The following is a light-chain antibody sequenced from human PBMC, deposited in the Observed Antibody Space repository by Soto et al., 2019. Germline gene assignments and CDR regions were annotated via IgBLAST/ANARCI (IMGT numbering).Light chain of an antibody. Sequence: DIQMTQSPSSLSAFVGDRVTITRRASLTISSYLNWYQQKSGKAPKLLISAASSLESGVPPRFSGSGSGTDFTLTITSLQPEDFATYYCQQSHSSPWTFGQGTKVDIK. V-gene: IGKV1-39*01. CDR3: QQSHSSPWT. CDR1: LTISSY. CDR2: AAS. J-gene: IGKJ1*01.